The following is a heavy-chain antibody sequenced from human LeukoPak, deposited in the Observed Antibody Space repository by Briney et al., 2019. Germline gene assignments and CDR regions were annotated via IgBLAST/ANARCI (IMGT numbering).Heavy chain of an antibody. CDR1: GFPFSSYW. CDR2: INRDGNST. J-gene: IGHJ6*02. V-gene: IGHV3-74*01. CDR3: ARGGSSWEPYYYEGMAV. Sequence: GGSLRLSCAVSGFPFSSYWMHWVRHAPGKGRVCVSRINRDGNSTSYADSAKGRFTISRDNAKDTLYLQMNSLRAVDTAVYYCARGGSSWEPYYYEGMAVWCQGSTVTVSS. D-gene: IGHD1-14*01.